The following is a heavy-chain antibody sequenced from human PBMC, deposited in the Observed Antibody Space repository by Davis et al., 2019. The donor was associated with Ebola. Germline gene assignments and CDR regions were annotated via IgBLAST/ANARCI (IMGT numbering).Heavy chain of an antibody. Sequence: AASVKVSCKASGDTLSSSAFGWVRQAPGQGLEWVGGIIPVFATANYAQKFQGRVTITADESTGTVYMGMTSLTSGDTAVYFCARARGVMITFGQHYDYWGQGTLVTVSS. CDR3: ARARGVMITFGQHYDY. V-gene: IGHV1-69*13. D-gene: IGHD3-16*01. CDR1: GDTLSSSA. CDR2: IIPVFATA. J-gene: IGHJ4*02.